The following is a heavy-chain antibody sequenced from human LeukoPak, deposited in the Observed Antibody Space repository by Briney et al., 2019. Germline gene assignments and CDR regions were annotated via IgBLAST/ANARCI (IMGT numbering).Heavy chain of an antibody. CDR3: AKELPAPIAVAGH. Sequence: PGGSLRLSCASSTFTVSSNYMSWVRQAPGKGLEWVSIIYSVGNTYYADSVKGRFTISRDSSKDTVYLQLNSLRAEDTATYYCAKELPAPIAVAGHWGQGTLVTVSS. CDR2: IYSVGNT. J-gene: IGHJ4*02. CDR1: TFTVSSNY. D-gene: IGHD6-19*01. V-gene: IGHV3-53*01.